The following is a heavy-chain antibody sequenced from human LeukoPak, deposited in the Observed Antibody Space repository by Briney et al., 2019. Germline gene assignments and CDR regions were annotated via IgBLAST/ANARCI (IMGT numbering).Heavy chain of an antibody. V-gene: IGHV3-30*18. D-gene: IGHD3-3*01. Sequence: GGSLRLSCAASGFIFRNYGMHWVRQAPGKGLEWVAVISYDGGNKYYADSVKGRFTISRDNSKKTLYLQMNSLRAEDTAMYYCAKALYHDFWSGYFPPWYYGMDVWGQGTTVTVSS. CDR2: ISYDGGNK. CDR3: AKALYHDFWSGYFPPWYYGMDV. J-gene: IGHJ6*02. CDR1: GFIFRNYG.